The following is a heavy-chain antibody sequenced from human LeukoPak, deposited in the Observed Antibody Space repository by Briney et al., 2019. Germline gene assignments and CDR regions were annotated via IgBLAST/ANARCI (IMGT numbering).Heavy chain of an antibody. Sequence: GGSLRLSCAASGFTFSSYAMHWVRQAPGKGLEWVAVISYDGSNKYYADSVKGRFTISRDNSKNTLYLQMNSLRAEDTAVYYCARDYWFDYWGQGTLVTVSS. J-gene: IGHJ4*02. CDR2: ISYDGSNK. CDR3: ARDYWFDY. CDR1: GFTFSSYA. V-gene: IGHV3-30*04. D-gene: IGHD2-8*02.